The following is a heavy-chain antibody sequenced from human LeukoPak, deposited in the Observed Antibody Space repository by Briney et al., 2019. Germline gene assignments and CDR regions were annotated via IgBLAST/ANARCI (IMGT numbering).Heavy chain of an antibody. J-gene: IGHJ2*01. V-gene: IGHV4-31*03. Sequence: SQTLSLTCTVSGGSISSGGYYWSWIRQHPGKGLEWIGYIYYSGSTYYNPSLKSRVTISVDTSKNQFSLKLSSVTAADTAVYYCASRQVAGTRDWYFDLWGRGTLVTVSS. CDR1: GGSISSGGYY. CDR2: IYYSGST. CDR3: ASRQVAGTRDWYFDL. D-gene: IGHD6-19*01.